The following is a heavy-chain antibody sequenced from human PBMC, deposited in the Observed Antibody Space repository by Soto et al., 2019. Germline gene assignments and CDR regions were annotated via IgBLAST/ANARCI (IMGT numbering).Heavy chain of an antibody. CDR3: AKSVYNWNDGFFDY. CDR2: ISYDGVNK. Sequence: QVQLVESGGGVVQPGRSLRLSGAASGFTFSTYGMHWVRQAPGKGLEWVAVISYDGVNKYYADSVKGRFTISRDNSKNTLYLQMNSLRAEDTAVYYCAKSVYNWNDGFFDYWGQGTLVTVSS. V-gene: IGHV3-30*18. J-gene: IGHJ4*02. D-gene: IGHD1-1*01. CDR1: GFTFSTYG.